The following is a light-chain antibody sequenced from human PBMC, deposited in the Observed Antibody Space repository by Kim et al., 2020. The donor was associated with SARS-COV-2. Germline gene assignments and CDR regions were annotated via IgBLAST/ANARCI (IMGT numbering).Light chain of an antibody. CDR2: AAS. Sequence: DIQMTQSPSAVSASVGDRVTITCRASQGVSSWLAWYQQKPGKAPKLLIYAASALQTGVPSRFSGTGSGTDFTLTISNLHPEDFATYYFQQAVIFPRTFGQGTKVDIK. V-gene: IGKV1-12*01. CDR3: QQAVIFPRT. CDR1: QGVSSW. J-gene: IGKJ1*01.